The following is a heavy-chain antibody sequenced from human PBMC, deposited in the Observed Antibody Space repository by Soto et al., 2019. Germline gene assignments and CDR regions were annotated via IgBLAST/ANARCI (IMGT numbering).Heavy chain of an antibody. Sequence: SETLSLTCAVSGGSISSGGYPWSWIRQPPGKGLEWIGYIYHSGSTYYNPSLKSRVTISVDRSKNQFSLKLSSVTAADTAVYYCARAHSGYDSDAFDIWGQGTMVTVSS. CDR1: GGSISSGGYP. CDR3: ARAHSGYDSDAFDI. CDR2: IYHSGST. J-gene: IGHJ3*02. V-gene: IGHV4-30-2*01. D-gene: IGHD5-12*01.